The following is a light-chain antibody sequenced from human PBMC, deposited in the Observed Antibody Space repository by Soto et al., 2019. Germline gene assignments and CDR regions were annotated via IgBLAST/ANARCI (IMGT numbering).Light chain of an antibody. V-gene: IGLV2-14*01. CDR3: SSKTSSSSPFV. J-gene: IGLJ1*01. Sequence: QSVLTQPASVSGSPGQSITISCTGNTSDVGAYNYVSWYKHHPGQAPQLMIYEVSNRPSGVSNRFSGSKSGNTASLTISGLQADDEGDYYCSSKTSSSSPFVFGTGTKVTVL. CDR2: EVS. CDR1: TSDVGAYNY.